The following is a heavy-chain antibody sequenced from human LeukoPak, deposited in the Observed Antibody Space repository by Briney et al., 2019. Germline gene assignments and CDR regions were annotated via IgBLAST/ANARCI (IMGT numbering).Heavy chain of an antibody. CDR1: GYTFTGYY. V-gene: IGHV1-2*02. CDR3: ARDDSSGDYYYYGMDV. CDR2: INPNSGGT. Sequence: ASVKVSCKASGYTFTGYYMHWVRQAPGQGLEWMGWINPNSGGTNYAQKFQGRVTMTRDTSISTAYMELSRLRSDDTAVYYCARDDSSGDYYYYGMDVWGQGTTVTVSS. J-gene: IGHJ6*02. D-gene: IGHD3-22*01.